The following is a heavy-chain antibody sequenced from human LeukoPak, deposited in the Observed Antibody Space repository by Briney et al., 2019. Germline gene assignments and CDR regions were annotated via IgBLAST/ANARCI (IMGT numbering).Heavy chain of an antibody. V-gene: IGHV4-39*07. Sequence: PSETLSLTCTVSGGSISSSSYYWGWIRQPPGKGLEWIGEINHSGSTNYNPSLKSRVTISVDTSKNQFSLKLSSVTAADTAVYYCARDLPYYYDSRVDPWGQGTLVTVSS. CDR2: INHSGST. D-gene: IGHD3-22*01. CDR3: ARDLPYYYDSRVDP. J-gene: IGHJ5*02. CDR1: GGSISSSSYY.